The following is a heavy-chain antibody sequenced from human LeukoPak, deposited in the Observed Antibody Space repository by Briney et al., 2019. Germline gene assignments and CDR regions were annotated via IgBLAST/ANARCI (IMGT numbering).Heavy chain of an antibody. CDR3: SGPHSGALDY. Sequence: GGTLRLSCAASGFTFSNAWMTWVRQAPGKGLEWVGRIISKIEGGAVDYAAPVKGRFSISRDDSKNTLYLLMNSLKPEDTAVYYCSGPHSGALDYWGQGTPVTVSS. CDR1: GFTFSNAW. V-gene: IGHV3-15*01. J-gene: IGHJ4*02. CDR2: IISKIEGGAV. D-gene: IGHD1-26*01.